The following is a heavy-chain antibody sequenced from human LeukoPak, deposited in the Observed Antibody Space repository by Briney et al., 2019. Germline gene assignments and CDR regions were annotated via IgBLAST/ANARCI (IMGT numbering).Heavy chain of an antibody. CDR2: ISADGGTT. CDR3: AGYNWNYYFDY. D-gene: IGHD1-7*01. CDR1: GFTFDDXX. V-gene: IGHV3-43*02. J-gene: IGHJ4*02. Sequence: GGSLRLSCAASGFTFDDXXIXXVRQAPGKGLEWVSLISADGGTTYYADSVKGRFTISRDNGKNSLYLQMNSLRTEDTALYYCAGYNWNYYFDYWGQGTLVTVSS.